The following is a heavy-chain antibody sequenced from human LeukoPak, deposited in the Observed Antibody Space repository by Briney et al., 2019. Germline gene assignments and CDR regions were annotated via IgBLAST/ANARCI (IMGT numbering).Heavy chain of an antibody. CDR3: AKDACRTNGWYFFDY. CDR1: GFAFSRLA. D-gene: IGHD6-19*01. CDR2: ISDSGSLT. J-gene: IGHJ4*02. V-gene: IGHV3-23*01. Sequence: PGGSLRLSCAASGFAFSRLAMGWVRQAPGKGLEWVSVISDSGSLTYYADSVKGRFTISRDNSKNMLFLQMNGLRAEDTAVYYCAKDACRTNGWYFFDYWGQGTLVTVSS.